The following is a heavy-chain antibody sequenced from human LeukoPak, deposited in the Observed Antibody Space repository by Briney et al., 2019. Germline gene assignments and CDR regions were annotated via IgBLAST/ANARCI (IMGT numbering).Heavy chain of an antibody. V-gene: IGHV4-59*01. CDR2: IYYGGST. D-gene: IGHD3-22*01. Sequence: SETLFLTCTVSGGSISSYYWSWIRQPPGKGLEWIGYIYYGGSTNYNPSLKSRVTISVDTSKNQFSLKLSSVTAADTAVYYCARDSENYYDSSGFPILDPWGQGTLVTVSS. J-gene: IGHJ5*02. CDR1: GGSISSYY. CDR3: ARDSENYYDSSGFPILDP.